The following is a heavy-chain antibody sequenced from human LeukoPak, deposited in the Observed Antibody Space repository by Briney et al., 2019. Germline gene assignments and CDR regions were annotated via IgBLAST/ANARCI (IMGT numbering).Heavy chain of an antibody. D-gene: IGHD4-17*01. CDR1: GGSISSYY. CDR2: IYYSGST. V-gene: IGHV4-59*01. CDR3: VRVGIYGDLFDY. J-gene: IGHJ4*02. Sequence: SETLSLTCTVSGGSISSYYWSWIRQPPGKGLEWIGYIYYSGSTNYNPSPKSRVTISVDTSKNQFSLKLSSVTAADTAVYYCVRVGIYGDLFDYWGQGTLVTVSS.